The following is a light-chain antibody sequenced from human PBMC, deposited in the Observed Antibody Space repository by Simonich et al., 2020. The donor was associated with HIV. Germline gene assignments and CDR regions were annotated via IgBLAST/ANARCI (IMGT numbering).Light chain of an antibody. V-gene: IGLV2-14*03. CDR3: SSYTSSSTLL. J-gene: IGLJ2*01. CDR1: SSGVGGYNY. CDR2: DVS. Sequence: QSALTQPASVSGSPGQSITISCTGTSSGVGGYNYVSWYRQHPGKAPKLMIFDVSGRPSGVSNRFSGSKSGNTASLTISGLQGEDEADYYCSSYTSSSTLLFGGGTKLTVL.